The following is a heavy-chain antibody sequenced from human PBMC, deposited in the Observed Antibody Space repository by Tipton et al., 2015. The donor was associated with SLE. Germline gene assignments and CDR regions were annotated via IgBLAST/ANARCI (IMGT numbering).Heavy chain of an antibody. D-gene: IGHD1-7*01. Sequence: SLRLSCAASEFTFRSFPMHWVRQAPGKGLEYISSISSNGGSTFYTDSVKGRFTISRDHSKNTVYLQMGSLRPEDMAGYFCAREARAGTIQRAFDVWGQGTMVTVSS. CDR1: EFTFRSFP. V-gene: IGHV3-64*02. CDR3: AREARAGTIQRAFDV. CDR2: ISSNGGST. J-gene: IGHJ3*01.